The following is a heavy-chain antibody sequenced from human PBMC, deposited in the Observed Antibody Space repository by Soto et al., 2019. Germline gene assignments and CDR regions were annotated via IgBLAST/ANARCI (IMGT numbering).Heavy chain of an antibody. CDR2: IYYSGST. CDR1: GGSISSGGYY. D-gene: IGHD4-4*01. CDR3: ARQGTTSSSDYYYGMDV. V-gene: IGHV4-31*03. J-gene: IGHJ6*02. Sequence: SETLSLTCTVSGGSISSGGYYWSWIRQHPGKSLEWIGYIYYSGSTYYNPSLKSRVTISVDTSKNQFSLKLSSVTAADTAVYYCARQGTTSSSDYYYGMDVWGQGTTVTVSS.